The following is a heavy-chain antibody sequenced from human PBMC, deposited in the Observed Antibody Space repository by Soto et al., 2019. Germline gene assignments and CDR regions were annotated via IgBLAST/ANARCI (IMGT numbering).Heavy chain of an antibody. CDR1: GFTFSSYG. CDR3: ARAVTNTRNGLDV. CDR2: ISSDGSVA. D-gene: IGHD4-17*01. J-gene: IGHJ3*01. Sequence: GGSLRLSCAASGFTFSSYGMHWVRQAPGKGLVWVSRISSDGSVATYADSVKGRFSISRDNAKNALYLQMNSLRAEDTAVYYCARAVTNTRNGLDVWGQGTMVTVSS. V-gene: IGHV3-74*01.